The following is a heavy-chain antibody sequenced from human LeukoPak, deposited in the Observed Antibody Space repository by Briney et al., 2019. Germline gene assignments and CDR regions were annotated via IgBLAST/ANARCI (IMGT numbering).Heavy chain of an antibody. Sequence: PGGSLRLSCVASGFTFSIYSMNWVRQAPGKGLEWVSYISKNSDDIYNADSVRGRFTFSRDNAKNSLYLQMNSLRAEDTAVYYCARVRPGYYCDYWGQGILVTVSS. CDR1: GFTFSIYS. J-gene: IGHJ4*02. CDR3: ARVRPGYYCDY. CDR2: ISKNSDDI. V-gene: IGHV3-21*05.